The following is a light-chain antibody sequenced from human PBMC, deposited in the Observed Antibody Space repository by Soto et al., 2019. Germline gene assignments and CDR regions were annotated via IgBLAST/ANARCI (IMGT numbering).Light chain of an antibody. CDR1: ISNIGGNS. V-gene: IGLV1-51*01. J-gene: IGLJ1*01. CDR2: DDN. Sequence: QSLLTQPPSVSAAPGQKVTISCSGSISNIGGNSVSWYQQLPGTAPKLLIYDDNKRPSGIPDRFSGSKSGTSATLGITGFQTGDEADYYCRSWDSSLSAYVFGTGTKVTVL. CDR3: RSWDSSLSAYV.